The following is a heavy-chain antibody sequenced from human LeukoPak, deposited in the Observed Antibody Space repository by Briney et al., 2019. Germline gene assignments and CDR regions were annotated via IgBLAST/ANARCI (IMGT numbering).Heavy chain of an antibody. CDR3: ARFDGDGDYGFGY. CDR2: IYYSGST. V-gene: IGHV4-30-4*01. Sequence: SETLSLTCTVSGGSISSGDYYWSWIRQPPGKGLEWIGYIYYSGSTYYNPSLKSRVTISVDTSKNQFSLKLSSVAAADTAVYYCARFDGDGDYGFGYWGQGTLVTVSS. CDR1: GGSISSGDYY. D-gene: IGHD4-17*01. J-gene: IGHJ4*02.